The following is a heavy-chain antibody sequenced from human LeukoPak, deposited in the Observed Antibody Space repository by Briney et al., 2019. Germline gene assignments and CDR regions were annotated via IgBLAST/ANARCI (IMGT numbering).Heavy chain of an antibody. V-gene: IGHV3-7*01. J-gene: IGHJ4*02. Sequence: GGSLRLSCAASGFIFSNNWMSWVRQAPGKGLEWVANIKGDGSETYYVDSVKGRFTISRDNTRNSLYLQMNSLRADDTATYYCTRDHFSGSYCDWGQGTLVTVSS. CDR1: GFIFSNNW. CDR3: TRDHFSGSYCD. D-gene: IGHD1-26*01. CDR2: IKGDGSET.